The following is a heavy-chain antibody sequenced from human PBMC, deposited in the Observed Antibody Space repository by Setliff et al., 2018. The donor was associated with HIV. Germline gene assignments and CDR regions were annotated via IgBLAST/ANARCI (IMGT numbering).Heavy chain of an antibody. V-gene: IGHV4-39*02. CDR2: IFYSGSA. J-gene: IGHJ4*02. CDR1: GGSISSNNYY. CDR3: AREDSSYHYFDS. Sequence: PSETLSLTCTVSGGSISSNNYYWGWIRQPPGKGREWIGSIFYSGSANYNPSLTSPVTISVDTSKNQFSLKLRSVTAADTAVYWCAREDSSYHYFDSWGQGMLVTVSS. D-gene: IGHD3-22*01.